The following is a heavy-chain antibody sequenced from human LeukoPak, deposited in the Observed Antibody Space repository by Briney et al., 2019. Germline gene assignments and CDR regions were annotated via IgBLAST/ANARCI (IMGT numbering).Heavy chain of an antibody. V-gene: IGHV3-53*01. CDR3: AAREWSYTYCYGGVFDY. CDR1: GLTVSGKH. J-gene: IGHJ4*02. CDR2: IYSAGTT. D-gene: IGHD3-16*01. Sequence: GGSLRLSCAASGLTVSGKHMSWVRQAPGKGLEWVSVIYSAGTTNYAESVEGRFAISRDNTKNTLHLQMNSLRVEDTAIYYCAAREWSYTYCYGGVFDYWGQGTLVSVSS.